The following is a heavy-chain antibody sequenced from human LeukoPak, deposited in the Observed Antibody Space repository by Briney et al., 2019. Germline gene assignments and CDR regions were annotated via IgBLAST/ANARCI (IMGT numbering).Heavy chain of an antibody. D-gene: IGHD1-26*01. J-gene: IGHJ4*02. CDR1: GFTFSSYS. V-gene: IGHV3-21*01. CDR2: ISSSSSYI. Sequence: GGSLRLSCAASGFTFSSYSMNWVRQAPGKGLEWVSSISSSSSYIYYADSVKGRFTISRDNAKNSLYLQMNSLRAEDTAVYYCARGESGGYYVFDYWGQGTLVTVSS. CDR3: ARGESGGYYVFDY.